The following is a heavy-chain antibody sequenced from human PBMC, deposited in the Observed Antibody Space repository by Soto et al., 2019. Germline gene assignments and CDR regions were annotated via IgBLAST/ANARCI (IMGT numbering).Heavy chain of an antibody. CDR2: INAGNGNT. J-gene: IGHJ2*01. CDR1: GYTFTSYA. Sequence: ASVKVSCKASGYTFTSYAMHWVRQAPGQRLEWMGWINAGNGNTKYSQKFQGRVTITRDTSAGTAYMELSSLRSEDTAVYYCARDPTLLEYSSGLVGVWYFDLWGRGTLVTVSS. D-gene: IGHD6-19*01. CDR3: ARDPTLLEYSSGLVGVWYFDL. V-gene: IGHV1-3*01.